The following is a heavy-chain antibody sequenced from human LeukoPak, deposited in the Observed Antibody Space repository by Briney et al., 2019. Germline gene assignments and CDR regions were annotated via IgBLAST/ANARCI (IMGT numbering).Heavy chain of an antibody. CDR3: ARDRARLGELSSFDY. CDR1: GYTFTVYY. V-gene: IGHV1-2*02. Sequence: GASVKVSFKGSGYTFTVYYIHWVRHAPGQGLELMGFINPNSGGTNYSHKFQGRVTMTRDTSISTAYMELSRLRSDDTAVYYCARDRARLGELSSFDYWGQGTLVTVSS. J-gene: IGHJ4*02. D-gene: IGHD3-16*02. CDR2: INPNSGGT.